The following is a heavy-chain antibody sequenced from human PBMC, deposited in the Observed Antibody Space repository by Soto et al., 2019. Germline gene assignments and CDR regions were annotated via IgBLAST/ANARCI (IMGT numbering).Heavy chain of an antibody. D-gene: IGHD3-3*01. CDR2: VSAYNGNT. Sequence: ASVKVSCKASGYTFTSYGISWVRQAPGQGLEWMGWVSAYNGNTNYAQKLQGRVTMTTDTSTSTAYMELRSLRSDDTAVYYCARDSLTPLKYYDLWSDPENGMDVWGKGTTVTVSS. CDR3: ARDSLTPLKYYDLWSDPENGMDV. CDR1: GYTFTSYG. J-gene: IGHJ6*04. V-gene: IGHV1-18*01.